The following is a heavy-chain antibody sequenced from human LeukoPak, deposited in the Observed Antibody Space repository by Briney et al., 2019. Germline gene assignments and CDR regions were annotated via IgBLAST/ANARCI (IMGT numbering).Heavy chain of an antibody. D-gene: IGHD5-24*01. Sequence: ASVKVSCKASGGTFSSYAISWVRQAPGQGLEWMGRIIPILGVANYAQKFQGRVTITADKSTSTAYMELSSLRSEDTAVYYCARIRGMATMVDYWGQGTLVTVSS. J-gene: IGHJ4*02. CDR3: ARIRGMATMVDY. V-gene: IGHV1-69*04. CDR1: GGTFSSYA. CDR2: IIPILGVA.